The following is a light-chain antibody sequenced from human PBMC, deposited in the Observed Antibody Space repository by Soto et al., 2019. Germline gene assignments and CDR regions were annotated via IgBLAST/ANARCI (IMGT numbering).Light chain of an antibody. Sequence: QSALTQPASVSGSPGQSLTISCPGTSSDVGSYNLVSWYQQHPGKAPKLMIYEGSKRPSGVSNRFSGSKSGNTAPLTISGLQAEDEADYYCCSYAGSSTVVFGGGTKLTVL. J-gene: IGLJ2*01. CDR3: CSYAGSSTVV. V-gene: IGLV2-23*01. CDR2: EGS. CDR1: SSDVGSYNL.